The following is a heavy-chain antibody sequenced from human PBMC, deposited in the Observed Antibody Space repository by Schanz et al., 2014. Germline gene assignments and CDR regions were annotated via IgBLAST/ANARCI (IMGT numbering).Heavy chain of an antibody. V-gene: IGHV1-46*01. Sequence: QVQLVQSGGEMKKPGASVKVSCKASGYTFTSDSMHWVRQAPGQGLEWMGMINPSGGSTTYAQKFQGRVTMTRDTSTSTVYMELSSLRSEDTAVYYCARGGYSSGWYDRDIAHFDYWGQGTLVTVSS. CDR2: INPSGGST. CDR3: ARGGYSSGWYDRDIAHFDY. CDR1: GYTFTSDS. J-gene: IGHJ4*02. D-gene: IGHD6-19*01.